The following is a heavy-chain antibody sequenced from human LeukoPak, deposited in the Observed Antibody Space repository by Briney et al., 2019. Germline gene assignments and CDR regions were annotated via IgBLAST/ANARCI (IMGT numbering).Heavy chain of an antibody. J-gene: IGHJ6*02. CDR1: GFTFSSYA. CDR2: ITASGGST. V-gene: IGHV3-23*01. CDR3: AKYVGQSGSNYYGLDV. Sequence: GGSLRLSCAASGFTFSSYAMNWARQAPGKGLEWVSGITASGGSTYYTDSVKGRFTISRDNSKNTLFMQMNSLRDEDTALYYCAKYVGQSGSNYYGLDVWGQGTAVTVSS. D-gene: IGHD1-26*01.